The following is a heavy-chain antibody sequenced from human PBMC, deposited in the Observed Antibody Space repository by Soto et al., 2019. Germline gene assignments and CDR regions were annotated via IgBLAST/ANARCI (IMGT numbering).Heavy chain of an antibody. CDR2: ISGSGGST. J-gene: IGHJ4*02. CDR1: GFTFSSYA. D-gene: IGHD6-19*01. V-gene: IGHV3-23*01. Sequence: LSLSCAASGFTFSSYAMSWVRQAPGRGLEWVSDISGSGGSTYYADSVKGRFTISRDNSRDTLYLQMNSLRAEDTAPYYCAKSRGGGGWYGADNWGQGTLVTVSS. CDR3: AKSRGGGGWYGADN.